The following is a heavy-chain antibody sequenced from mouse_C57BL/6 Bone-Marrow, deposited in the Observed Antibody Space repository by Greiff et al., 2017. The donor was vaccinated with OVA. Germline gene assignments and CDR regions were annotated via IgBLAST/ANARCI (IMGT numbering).Heavy chain of an antibody. CDR2: IDPEDGET. J-gene: IGHJ2*01. V-gene: IGHV14-2*01. D-gene: IGHD3-2*02. CDR1: GFNIKDYY. CDR3: ARAAQATDD. Sequence: EVQMQQYGAELVKPGASVKLSCTASGFNIKDYYMHWVKQRTEQGLEWIGRIDPEDGETKYAPKFQGKAPITPDTSSNTAYLQLSSLTAEDTDVYYCARAAQATDDWGKGTTLTVSS.